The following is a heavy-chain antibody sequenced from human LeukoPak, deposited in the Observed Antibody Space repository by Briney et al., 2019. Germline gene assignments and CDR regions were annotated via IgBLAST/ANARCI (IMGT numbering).Heavy chain of an antibody. CDR3: ARVGVSYDILTGYFDY. Sequence: GASVKVSCKASGGTFSSYAISWVRQAPGQGLEWMGGIIPIFGTANYAQKFQGRVTITADESTSTAYMELSSLRSEDTAVYYCARVGVSYDILTGYFDYWGQGTLVTVSS. D-gene: IGHD3-9*01. V-gene: IGHV1-69*13. CDR1: GGTFSSYA. CDR2: IIPIFGTA. J-gene: IGHJ4*02.